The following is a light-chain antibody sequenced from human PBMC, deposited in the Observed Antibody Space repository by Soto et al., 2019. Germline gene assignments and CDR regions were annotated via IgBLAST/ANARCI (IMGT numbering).Light chain of an antibody. Sequence: EIVMTQSPATLSVSLGERAILTCRASQSISINLAWYQQKPGQAPRLLIYAAYNRATGVPARFSGSWSGTEFTLTISSLQSEDFAVYYCQQYNNWITFGQGTRLEIK. CDR3: QQYNNWIT. CDR1: QSISIN. J-gene: IGKJ5*01. CDR2: AAY. V-gene: IGKV3-15*01.